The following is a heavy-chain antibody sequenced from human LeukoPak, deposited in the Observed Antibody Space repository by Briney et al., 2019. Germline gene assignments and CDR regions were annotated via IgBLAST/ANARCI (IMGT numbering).Heavy chain of an antibody. D-gene: IGHD6-13*01. V-gene: IGHV1-69*02. CDR2: IIPILGIA. CDR1: GGTFSIYT. J-gene: IGHJ3*02. Sequence: SVKVSCKASGGTFSIYTISWVRQAPGQGLEWMGRIIPILGIANYAQKFQGRVTITADKSTSTAYMELSSLRSEDTAVYYCATNGGGYSSSWYLDAFDIWGQGTMVTVSS. CDR3: ATNGGGYSSSWYLDAFDI.